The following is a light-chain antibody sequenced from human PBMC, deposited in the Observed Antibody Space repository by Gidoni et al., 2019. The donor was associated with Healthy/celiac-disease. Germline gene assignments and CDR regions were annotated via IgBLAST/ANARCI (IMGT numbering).Light chain of an antibody. CDR1: QDISNY. CDR3: QQYYNLPTIT. Sequence: DIQMTQSPASLSASVGDRVTITCQASQDISNYFNWYQQKPGNAPKLLIYDASNLDTGVPSRFSGSGSCTDFTFTISSLQPEDISTDYCQQYYNLPTITFGQGTRLEIK. V-gene: IGKV1-33*01. J-gene: IGKJ5*01. CDR2: DAS.